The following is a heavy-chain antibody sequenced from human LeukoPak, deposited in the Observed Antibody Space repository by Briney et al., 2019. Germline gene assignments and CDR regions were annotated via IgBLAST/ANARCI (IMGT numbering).Heavy chain of an antibody. D-gene: IGHD3-10*01. CDR1: GFTFTNYA. J-gene: IGHJ4*02. Sequence: GGSLRLSCAASGFTFTNYAMSWVRQAPGKGLEWVANIKQDGSEKYYVDSVKGRFTISRDNAKNSLYLQMNSLRAEDTAVYYCARDRWGLSPSTGALLWFGELFTVDYWGQGTLVTVSS. V-gene: IGHV3-7*01. CDR3: ARDRWGLSPSTGALLWFGELFTVDY. CDR2: IKQDGSEK.